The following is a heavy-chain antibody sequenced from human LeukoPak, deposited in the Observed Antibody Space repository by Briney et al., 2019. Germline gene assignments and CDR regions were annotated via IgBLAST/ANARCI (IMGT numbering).Heavy chain of an antibody. CDR1: GFTFSSYS. D-gene: IGHD1-26*01. Sequence: GGSLRLSCAASGFTFSSYSMNWVRQAPGKGLEWVSSISSSSSSYIYYADSVKGRFTISRDNAKNSLYLQMNSLRAEDTAVYYCARGTLWELLQSGEYYFDYWGQGTLVTVSS. J-gene: IGHJ4*02. CDR3: ARGTLWELLQSGEYYFDY. V-gene: IGHV3-21*01. CDR2: ISSSSSSYI.